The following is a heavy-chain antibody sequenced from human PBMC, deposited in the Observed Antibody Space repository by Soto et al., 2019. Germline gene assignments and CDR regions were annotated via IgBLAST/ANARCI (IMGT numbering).Heavy chain of an antibody. J-gene: IGHJ6*02. CDR2: IYYSGST. V-gene: IGHV4-39*01. D-gene: IGHD4-17*01. Sequence: SETLSLTCTVTGDSISSRSYYWGWIRQPPGKGLEWIGSIYYSGSTYYNPSLKSRVTISVDTSKNQFSLKLSSVTAADTAVYYCARHSGKMTTVTTLYYYYGMDVWGQGTTVTVSS. CDR3: ARHSGKMTTVTTLYYYYGMDV. CDR1: GDSISSRSYY.